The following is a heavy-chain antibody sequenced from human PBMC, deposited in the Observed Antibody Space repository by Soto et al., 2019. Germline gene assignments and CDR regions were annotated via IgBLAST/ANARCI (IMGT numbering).Heavy chain of an antibody. V-gene: IGHV4-39*01. CDR3: ARQPPPDYGVIDY. Sequence: QLQLQESGPGLAKPSETLSLTCTVSGGSISSSFYYWGWIRQPPGKGLEWIANIYYSGDTYYNPSLNSPVTISVDTSKTQFSLKLSSVTAADTAVYYCARQPPPDYGVIDYWGQGTLVTVSS. CDR1: GGSISSSFYY. J-gene: IGHJ4*02. CDR2: IYYSGDT. D-gene: IGHD4-17*01.